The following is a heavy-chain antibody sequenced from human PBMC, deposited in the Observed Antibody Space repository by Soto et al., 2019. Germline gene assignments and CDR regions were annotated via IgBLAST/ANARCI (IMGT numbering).Heavy chain of an antibody. CDR1: GFTFSSYA. Sequence: GGSLRLSCAASGFTFSSYAMSWVRQAPGKGLEWVSAISGSGGSTYYADSVKGRFTISRDNSKNTLYLQMNSLRAEDTAVYYCAKDGARYYYYYGMDVWGQGTTVTVSS. CDR2: ISGSGGST. CDR3: AKDGARYYYYYGMDV. V-gene: IGHV3-23*01. J-gene: IGHJ6*02. D-gene: IGHD3-16*01.